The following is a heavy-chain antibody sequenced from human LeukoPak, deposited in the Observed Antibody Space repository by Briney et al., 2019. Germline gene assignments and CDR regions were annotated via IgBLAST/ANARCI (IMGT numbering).Heavy chain of an antibody. V-gene: IGHV3-15*01. CDR3: TGRYCSTTSCSGFDY. CDR2: IKSKTDGWTA. J-gene: IGHJ4*02. D-gene: IGHD2-2*01. Sequence: PGGSLRLSCAASGFTFSNAWMSWVRQAPGKGLEWVGRIKSKTDGWTADYAAPVKGRFTISRDDSKNTLYLQMDSLKTEDTAVYYCTGRYCSTTSCSGFDYWGQGTLVTVSS. CDR1: GFTFSNAW.